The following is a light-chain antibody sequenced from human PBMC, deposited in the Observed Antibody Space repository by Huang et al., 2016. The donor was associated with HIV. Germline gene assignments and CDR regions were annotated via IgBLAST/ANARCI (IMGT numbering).Light chain of an antibody. CDR1: QSVTGN. Sequence: EIVMTQSPATLSVSPGERATLSGRASQSVTGNLAWYQLKPGQPPRLLIYGASTRAAGAAARFNASGAGTEFTLTINSLQSEDFAVYYCQQYNKWPRTFGPGTKVDVK. CDR3: QQYNKWPRT. CDR2: GAS. J-gene: IGKJ3*01. V-gene: IGKV3-15*01.